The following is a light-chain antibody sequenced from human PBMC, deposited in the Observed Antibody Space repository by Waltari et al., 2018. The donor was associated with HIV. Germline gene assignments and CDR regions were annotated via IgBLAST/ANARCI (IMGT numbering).Light chain of an antibody. V-gene: IGLV1-44*01. CDR3: AAWDDSLNAWV. Sequence: QSVLTQPPSASGTPGQRVTIPCSASSSNLGSNYVYWYQQLPGTAPKLLIYSNNQRPSGVPDRISGSKSGTSASLAISGLQSVDEADYYCAAWDDSLNAWVFGGGTKLTVL. J-gene: IGLJ3*02. CDR1: SSNLGSNY. CDR2: SNN.